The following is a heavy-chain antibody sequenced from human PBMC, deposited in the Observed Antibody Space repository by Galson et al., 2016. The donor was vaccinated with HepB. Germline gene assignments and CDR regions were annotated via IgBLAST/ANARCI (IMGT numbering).Heavy chain of an antibody. Sequence: SLRLSCAASGFSVSGKYMSWARQAPGKGLEWVSAIFSGDATYYRDSVKGRFTISRDTSKNTLYLQMNNLRAEDTAIYYCEGYSDPFDTWGQGTMVTVSS. D-gene: IGHD3-22*01. CDR3: EGYSDPFDT. CDR2: IFSGDAT. J-gene: IGHJ3*02. V-gene: IGHV3-53*01. CDR1: GFSVSGKY.